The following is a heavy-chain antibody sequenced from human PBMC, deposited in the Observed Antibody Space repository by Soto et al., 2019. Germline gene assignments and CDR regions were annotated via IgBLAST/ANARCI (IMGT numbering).Heavy chain of an antibody. D-gene: IGHD3-16*01. CDR3: ATGRMLGWGGYYRDMDV. Sequence: EVLLVESGGGLVRPGGSLRLSCAASGFTFTNAWMNWVRQSPGKGLEWVGGIKSKTEGGTTDYAVPVKGRFTISRDDSTNTLYLDMTSLISDDTAVYRCATGRMLGWGGYYRDMDVWGQGTTVAVSS. J-gene: IGHJ6*02. V-gene: IGHV3-15*07. CDR1: GFTFTNAW. CDR2: IKSKTEGGTT.